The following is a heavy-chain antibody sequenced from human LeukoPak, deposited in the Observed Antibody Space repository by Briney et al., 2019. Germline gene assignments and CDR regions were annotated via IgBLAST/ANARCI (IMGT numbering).Heavy chain of an antibody. CDR1: GFSFTTYS. CDR2: ISSTATTI. Sequence: PGGSLRLSCAASGFSFTTYSINWVRQAPGKGLEWVSYISSTATTIYYADSVKGRFTISRDNAINSVYLQMNSLRVEDTAVYYCAKRDVMFGGVIAFDYWGQGTLVTVSS. V-gene: IGHV3-48*04. D-gene: IGHD3-16*02. CDR3: AKRDVMFGGVIAFDY. J-gene: IGHJ4*02.